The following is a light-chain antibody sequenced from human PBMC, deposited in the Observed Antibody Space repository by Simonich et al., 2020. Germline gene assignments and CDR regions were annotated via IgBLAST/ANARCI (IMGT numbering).Light chain of an antibody. J-gene: IGLJ2*01. CDR3: CSYAGSSNVV. CDR2: EGS. CDR1: NSDVGGYNY. Sequence: QSALTQPASVSGSPGQSITISCTGTNSDVGGYNYVSWYPQHPGKAPKLMIYEGSKRPSGVSNRFSGSKSGNTASLTISGLQAEDEADYYFCSYAGSSNVVFGGGTKLTVL. V-gene: IGLV2-23*01.